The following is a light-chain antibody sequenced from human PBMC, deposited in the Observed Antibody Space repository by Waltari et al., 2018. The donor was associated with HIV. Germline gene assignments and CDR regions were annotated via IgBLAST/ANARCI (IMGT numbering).Light chain of an antibody. J-gene: IGKJ4*01. CDR3: QQYYTPGPT. CDR2: WAS. Sequence: DIVMTQSPNSLAVSLGERATINCRSSRTILYSSENRDCLAWYQQKPGQSPKVLIYWASTRASGVPDRFSGSGSGTNFSLTISALQSDDVALCYCQQYYTPGPTFGGGTKVEIK. CDR1: RTILYSSENRDC. V-gene: IGKV4-1*01.